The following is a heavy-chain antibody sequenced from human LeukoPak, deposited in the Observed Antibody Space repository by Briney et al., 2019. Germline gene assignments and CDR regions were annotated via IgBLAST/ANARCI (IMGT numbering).Heavy chain of an antibody. CDR3: ASPTTTVTTYDAFDI. V-gene: IGHV1-69*01. Sequence: GSSVKVSCKASGGTFSSYAISWVRQAPGQGLEWIGGIIPIFGTANYAQKFQGRVTITADESTSTAYMELSSLRSEDTAVYYCASPTTTVTTYDAFDIWGQGTMVTVSS. D-gene: IGHD4-17*01. J-gene: IGHJ3*02. CDR2: IIPIFGTA. CDR1: GGTFSSYA.